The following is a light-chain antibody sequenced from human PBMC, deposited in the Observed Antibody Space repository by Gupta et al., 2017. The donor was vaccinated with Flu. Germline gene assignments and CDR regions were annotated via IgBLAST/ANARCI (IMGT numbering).Light chain of an antibody. CDR2: AAS. CDR3: QQEDSSPLT. Sequence: PSSFSASTGDRVTITCRASQGISSYLAWYQQKPGKAPKLLIYAASTLQSGVPSRFSGSGSGTDFTLTISCLQSEDFATYYCQQEDSSPLTFGGGTKVEIK. V-gene: IGKV1-8*01. J-gene: IGKJ4*01. CDR1: QGISSY.